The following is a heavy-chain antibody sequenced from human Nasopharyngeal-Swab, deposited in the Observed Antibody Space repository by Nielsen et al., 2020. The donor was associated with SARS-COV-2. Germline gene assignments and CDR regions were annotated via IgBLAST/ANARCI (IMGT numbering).Heavy chain of an antibody. J-gene: IGHJ4*02. CDR2: VSYRGST. D-gene: IGHD5-12*01. CDR3: AGDGAYSGYDWTY. V-gene: IGHV4-39*07. CDR1: GGSFTGTSHY. Sequence: SETLSLTCTVSGGSFTGTSHYWGWIRQPPGKGLEWIGCVSYRGSTYHNPSLKSRVTVSVDTSKNQFSLRLTSLTAADTAVYYCAGDGAYSGYDWTYWGQGTLVTVSS.